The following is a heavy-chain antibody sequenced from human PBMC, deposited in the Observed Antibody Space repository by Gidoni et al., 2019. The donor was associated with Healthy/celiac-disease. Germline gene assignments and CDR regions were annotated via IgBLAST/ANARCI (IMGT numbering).Heavy chain of an antibody. V-gene: IGHV3-15*01. CDR1: GLTFSNAW. D-gene: IGHD6-6*01. CDR2: VQSKTDGGTT. J-gene: IGHJ4*02. Sequence: EVQLVEPGGGLVKPGGSLNLTGAASGLTFSNAWMRWVRQGPGKGLEWGGRVQSKTDGGTTYYAAPMKGRFTISRDDSKNTLYLQMNSLKTEDTAVYYCTSSLQYAVPSGGQGTLVTVSS. CDR3: TSSLQYAVPS.